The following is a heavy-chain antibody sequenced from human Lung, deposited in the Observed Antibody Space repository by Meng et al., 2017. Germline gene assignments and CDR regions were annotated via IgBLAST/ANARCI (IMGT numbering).Heavy chain of an antibody. CDR3: ARGPTTMAHDFDY. CDR2: INHSGST. Sequence: QGQHRRGGAGRWKPSGTLSLPCVVSGGSFSDYYWSWIRQPPGKGLEWIGEINHSGSTNYNPSLESRATISVDTSQNNLSLKLSSVTAADSAVYYCARGPTTMAHDFDYWGQGTLVTVSS. D-gene: IGHD4-11*01. CDR1: GGSFSDYY. V-gene: IGHV4-34*01. J-gene: IGHJ4*02.